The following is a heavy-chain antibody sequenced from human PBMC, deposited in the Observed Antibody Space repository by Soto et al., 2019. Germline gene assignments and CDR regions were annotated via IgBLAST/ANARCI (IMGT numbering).Heavy chain of an antibody. D-gene: IGHD6-13*01. CDR1: GFTFSSYA. J-gene: IGHJ4*02. CDR3: ARVPSQQLVPDY. Sequence: PGGSLRLSCAASGFTFSSYAMHWVRQAPGKGLEWVAVISYDGSNKYYADSVKGRFTISRDNSKNTLYLQMNSLRAEDTAVYYCARVPSQQLVPDYWGQGTLVTVSS. V-gene: IGHV3-30-3*01. CDR2: ISYDGSNK.